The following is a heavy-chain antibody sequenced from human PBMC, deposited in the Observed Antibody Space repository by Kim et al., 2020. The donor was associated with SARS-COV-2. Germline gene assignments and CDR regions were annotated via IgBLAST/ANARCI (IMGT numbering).Heavy chain of an antibody. CDR3: ARGYPITKFYYYYYGMDV. CDR2: INHSGST. V-gene: IGHV4-34*01. CDR1: GGSFSGYY. Sequence: SETLSLTCAVYGGSFSGYYWSWIRQPPGKGLEWIGEINHSGSTNYNPSLKSRVTISVDTSKNQFTLKLSSVTAADTAVYYCARGYPITKFYYYYYGMDVWGQGNTVTVSS. J-gene: IGHJ6*02. D-gene: IGHD1-20*01.